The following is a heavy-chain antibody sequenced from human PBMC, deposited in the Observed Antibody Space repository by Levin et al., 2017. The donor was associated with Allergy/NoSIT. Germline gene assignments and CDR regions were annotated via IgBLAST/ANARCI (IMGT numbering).Heavy chain of an antibody. J-gene: IGHJ4*02. CDR2: ITSKRYGATP. CDR3: TGLPRNNYGLPFDY. Sequence: GGSLRLSCTTSGFTFGDYAIIWFRQAPGKGLEWVGFITSKRYGATPEYAASVKGRFTISRDDSKSIAYLQMSSLKTEDTAVYYCTGLPRNNYGLPFDYWGQGILVTVSS. CDR1: GFTFGDYA. D-gene: IGHD1/OR15-1a*01. V-gene: IGHV3-49*03.